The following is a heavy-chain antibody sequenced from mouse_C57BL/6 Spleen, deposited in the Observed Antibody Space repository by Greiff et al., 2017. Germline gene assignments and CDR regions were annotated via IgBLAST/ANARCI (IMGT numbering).Heavy chain of an antibody. Sequence: EVKVVESGGDLVKPGGSLKLSCAASGFTFSSYGMSWVRQTPDKRLEWVATISSGGSYTYYPDSVKGRFTISRDNAKNTLYLQMSSLKSEDTAMYYCASSTAVEAWFAYWGQGTLVTVSA. V-gene: IGHV5-6*01. CDR2: ISSGGSYT. D-gene: IGHD1-1*01. CDR3: ASSTAVEAWFAY. CDR1: GFTFSSYG. J-gene: IGHJ3*01.